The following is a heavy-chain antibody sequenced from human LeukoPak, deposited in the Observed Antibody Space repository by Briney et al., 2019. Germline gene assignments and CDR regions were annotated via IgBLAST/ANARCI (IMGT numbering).Heavy chain of an antibody. Sequence: PSETLSLTCTVSGGSISSSSNYWGWIRQPPGKGLEWIGTIYSTGNTYYNPSLKSRLTISVDTSKNQFSLKLSSVTAADTAVYYRARGGESGYDTWGQGSLVTVSS. CDR3: ARGGESGYDT. D-gene: IGHD5-12*01. V-gene: IGHV4-39*01. J-gene: IGHJ5*02. CDR1: GGSISSSSNY. CDR2: IYSTGNT.